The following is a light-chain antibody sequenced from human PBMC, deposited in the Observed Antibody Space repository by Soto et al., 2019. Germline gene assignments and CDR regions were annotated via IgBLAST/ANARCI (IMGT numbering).Light chain of an antibody. CDR1: QSISNW. CDR3: QQYNSYPWT. Sequence: DIQLTESPSTLSASVRDRVTVSCRASQSISNWLAWYQQKPGKAPKLLIYDASYLEGGVPSRFSGSGSGTDFTLTISSLQPDDFGTYYCQQYNSYPWTFGQGTKVDI. J-gene: IGKJ1*01. CDR2: DAS. V-gene: IGKV1-5*01.